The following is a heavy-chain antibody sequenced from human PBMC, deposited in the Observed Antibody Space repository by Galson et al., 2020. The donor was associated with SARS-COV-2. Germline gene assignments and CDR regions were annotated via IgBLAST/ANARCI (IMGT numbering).Heavy chain of an antibody. J-gene: IGHJ4*02. Sequence: ASLTLSCQASGYTLAASGISCVRQTPGQGPEWIRHRPYTGDTKYAQKFQGRVTMTTHTSTSTAYMELRSLRSDDTATYSCAMESVSDRSVWRWVDYCVQVAVVTVSS. CDR1: GYTLAASG. CDR3: AMESVSDRSVWRWVDY. V-gene: IGHV1-18*01. CDR2: HRPYTGDT. D-gene: IGHD2-8*01.